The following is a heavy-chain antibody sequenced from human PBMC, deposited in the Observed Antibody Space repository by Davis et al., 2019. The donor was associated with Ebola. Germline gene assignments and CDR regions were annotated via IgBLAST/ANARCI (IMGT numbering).Heavy chain of an antibody. J-gene: IGHJ6*02. CDR1: GGSFSGYY. CDR3: ARARVVVVAATEVYYYYGMDV. V-gene: IGHV4-34*01. D-gene: IGHD2-15*01. Sequence: SETLSLTCAVYGGSFSGYYWSWIRQPPGKGLEWIGEINHSGSTNYNPSLKSRVTISLDTSKTQFSLKLSSVTAADTAVYYCARARVVVVAATEVYYYYGMDVWGQGTTVTVSS. CDR2: INHSGST.